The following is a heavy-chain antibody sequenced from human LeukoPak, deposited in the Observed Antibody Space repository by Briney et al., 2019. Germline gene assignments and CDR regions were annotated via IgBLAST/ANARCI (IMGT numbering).Heavy chain of an antibody. CDR2: IYSDGNT. V-gene: IGHV3-66*01. CDR3: AREGRLRFLEWLPPNYYMDV. D-gene: IGHD3-3*01. Sequence: TGGSLRLSCAASGFIVSRNYMSWVRQAPGKGLEWVSVIYSDGNTYYADSVKGRFTISRDNAKNSLYLQMNSLRAEDTAVYYCAREGRLRFLEWLPPNYYMDVWGKGTTVTVSS. J-gene: IGHJ6*03. CDR1: GFIVSRNY.